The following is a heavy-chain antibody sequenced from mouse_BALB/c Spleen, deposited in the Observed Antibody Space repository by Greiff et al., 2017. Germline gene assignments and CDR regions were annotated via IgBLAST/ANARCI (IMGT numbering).Heavy chain of an antibody. Sequence: EVKLMESGPDLVKPSQSLSLTCTVTGYSITSGYSWHWIWQFPGNKLEWMGYIHYSGSTNYNPSLKSRISITRDTSKNQFFLQLNSVTTEDTATYYCARWDDGYYERYFDVWGAGTTVTVSS. CDR3: ARWDDGYYERYFDV. J-gene: IGHJ1*01. CDR1: GYSITSGYS. CDR2: IHYSGST. D-gene: IGHD2-3*01. V-gene: IGHV3-1*02.